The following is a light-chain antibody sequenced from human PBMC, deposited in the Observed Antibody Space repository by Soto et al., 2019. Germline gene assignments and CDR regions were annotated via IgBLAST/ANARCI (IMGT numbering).Light chain of an antibody. V-gene: IGLV2-23*02. Sequence: QSALTQPRSVSGSPGQSITISCTGTSSDVGLYNLVSWYQQLPGKAPKLIIYEVNERPSGISDRFSGSKSGNTASLTISGLQDEDEADYYCCSYVGSSILMFGGGTKLTVL. CDR3: CSYVGSSILM. J-gene: IGLJ3*02. CDR1: SSDVGLYNL. CDR2: EVN.